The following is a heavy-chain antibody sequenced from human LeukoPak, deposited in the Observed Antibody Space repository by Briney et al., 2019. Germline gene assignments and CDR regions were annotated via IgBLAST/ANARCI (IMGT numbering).Heavy chain of an antibody. J-gene: IGHJ4*02. CDR2: IYYSGST. V-gene: IGHV4-39*07. CDR3: ASLLYCSGGSCYSRYFDY. CDR1: GGSISSSSYY. Sequence: SETLSLTCTVSGGSISSSSYYWGWIRQPPGKGLEWIGSIYYSGSTYYNPSLKSRVTISVDTSKNQFSLKLSSVTAADTAVYYCASLLYCSGGSCYSRYFDYWGQGTLVTVSS. D-gene: IGHD2-15*01.